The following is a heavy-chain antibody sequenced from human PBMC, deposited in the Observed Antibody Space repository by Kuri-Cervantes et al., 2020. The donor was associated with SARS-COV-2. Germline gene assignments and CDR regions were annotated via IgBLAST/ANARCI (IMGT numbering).Heavy chain of an antibody. V-gene: IGHV3-30*18. CDR3: AKEEKVLRFLEWLGGMDV. CDR2: ISYDGSNK. D-gene: IGHD3-3*01. J-gene: IGHJ6*02. Sequence: GGSLRLSCAASGFTFSSYGMHRVRQAPGKGLEWVAVISYDGSNKYYADSVKGRFTISRDNSKNTLYLQMNSLRAEDTAVYYCAKEEKVLRFLEWLGGMDVWGQGTTVTVSS. CDR1: GFTFSSYG.